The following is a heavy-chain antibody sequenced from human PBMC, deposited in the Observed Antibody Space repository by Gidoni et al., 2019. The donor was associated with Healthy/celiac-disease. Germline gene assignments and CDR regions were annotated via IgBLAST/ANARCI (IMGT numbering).Heavy chain of an antibody. J-gene: IGHJ3*02. CDR3: ARPSGTNAFDI. CDR1: GITFSSYL. V-gene: IGHV3-74*01. D-gene: IGHD2-2*01. CDR2: INSDGSST. Sequence: EVQLVESGGGSVQPGGSLRLSCAASGITFSSYLMHWVRQASGKGLVLVSRINSDGSSTSYADSVKGRFTISRDNAKNTLYLQMNSLRAEDTAVYYCARPSGTNAFDIWDQGTMVTVSS.